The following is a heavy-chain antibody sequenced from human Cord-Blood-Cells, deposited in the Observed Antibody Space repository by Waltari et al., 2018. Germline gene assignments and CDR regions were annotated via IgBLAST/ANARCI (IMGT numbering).Heavy chain of an antibody. CDR1: GGSISSGGYY. Sequence: QVQLQESGPGLVKPSQTLSLTCTVSGGSISSGGYYWSWIRQHPGKGLEWIGYIYYSWSSYCNPSLKRRITISVDTSKNQFSLKLSSVTAADTAVYYCARDGAYYYGSGSYYNYFDYWGQGTLVTVSS. CDR3: ARDGAYYYGSGSYYNYFDY. D-gene: IGHD3-10*01. CDR2: IYYSWSS. V-gene: IGHV4-31*03. J-gene: IGHJ4*02.